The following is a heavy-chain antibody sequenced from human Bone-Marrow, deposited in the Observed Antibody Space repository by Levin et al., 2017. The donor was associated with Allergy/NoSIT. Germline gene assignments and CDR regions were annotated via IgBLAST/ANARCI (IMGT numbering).Heavy chain of an antibody. D-gene: IGHD3-22*01. CDR2: IYHGGST. J-gene: IGHJ4*02. CDR1: GGSINSNSYS. Sequence: ASETLSLTCAVSGGSINSNSYSWSWIRQAPGKGLEWIGYIYHGGSTYYNPSLMSRVTLSEDRSKNQFFLKLISVTAADTAFYYCARSQISGYYDYWGQGILVTVSS. CDR3: ARSQISGYYDY. V-gene: IGHV4-30-2*01.